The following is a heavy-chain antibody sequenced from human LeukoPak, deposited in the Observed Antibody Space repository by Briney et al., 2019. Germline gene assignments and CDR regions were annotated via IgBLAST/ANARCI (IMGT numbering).Heavy chain of an antibody. CDR1: GYTFTSYA. J-gene: IGHJ6*02. V-gene: IGHV7-4-1*02. Sequence: ASVKVSCKASGYTFTSYAMNWVRQAPGQGLEWMGWINTNTGNPTYAQGFTGRFVFSLDTSVSTAYLQISSLKAEDTAVYYCGRPLRYCSSTSCYGGYYYNAMDVWGQGTTVTVSS. CDR3: GRPLRYCSSTSCYGGYYYNAMDV. D-gene: IGHD2-2*01. CDR2: INTNTGNP.